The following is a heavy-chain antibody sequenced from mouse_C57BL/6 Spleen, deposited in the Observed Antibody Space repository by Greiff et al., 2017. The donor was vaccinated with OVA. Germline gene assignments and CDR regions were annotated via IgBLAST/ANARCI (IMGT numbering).Heavy chain of an antibody. D-gene: IGHD1-1*01. CDR2: IRSKSSNYAT. CDR3: VREEVYYGYWYFDV. Sequence: EVMLVESGGGLVQPKGSLKLSCAASGFTFNTYAMHWVRQAPGKGLEWVARIRSKSSNYATYYADSVKDRFTISRDDSQSMLYLQMNNLKTEDTAMYYCVREEVYYGYWYFDVWGTGTTVTVSS. V-gene: IGHV10-3*01. J-gene: IGHJ1*03. CDR1: GFTFNTYA.